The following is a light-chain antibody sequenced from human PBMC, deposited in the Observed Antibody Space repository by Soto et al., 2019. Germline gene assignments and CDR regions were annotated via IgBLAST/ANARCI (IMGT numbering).Light chain of an antibody. V-gene: IGKV1-39*01. Sequence: DIQMTQSPSSLSASLGDRVTITCRASQSISSYLNWYQQKPGKAPKLLIYAASSLQSGVPSRFSGSGSGTDFTLTISSLQPEDFATYYCQQSYSTPVTFGQGTKREIK. CDR1: QSISSY. CDR3: QQSYSTPVT. CDR2: AAS. J-gene: IGKJ2*01.